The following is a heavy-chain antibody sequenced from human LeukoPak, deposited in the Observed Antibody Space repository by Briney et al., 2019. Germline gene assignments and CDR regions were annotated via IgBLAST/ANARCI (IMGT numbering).Heavy chain of an antibody. Sequence: ASVKVSCKASGYTFTSYGISWVRQAPGQGLEWMGWISAYNGNTNYAQKLQGRVTMTTDTPTSTAYMELRSLRSDDTAVYYCARDRGADYDFWSGYYITDDAFDIWGQGTMVTVSS. CDR2: ISAYNGNT. J-gene: IGHJ3*02. CDR3: ARDRGADYDFWSGYYITDDAFDI. V-gene: IGHV1-18*01. CDR1: GYTFTSYG. D-gene: IGHD3-3*01.